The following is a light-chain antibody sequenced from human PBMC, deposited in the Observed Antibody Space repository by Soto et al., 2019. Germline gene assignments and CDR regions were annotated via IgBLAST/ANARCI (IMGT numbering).Light chain of an antibody. Sequence: DIPMTQSPSSLSASVGDRVTITCRASQSVGSLLNWFQQKPGEAPKLLIYAASTLQSGAPSRFSGSGAGTDFTLIISSLQPEDFATYYCQQSYSLPYTFGQGTKLEI. V-gene: IGKV1-39*01. J-gene: IGKJ2*01. CDR2: AAS. CDR1: QSVGSL. CDR3: QQSYSLPYT.